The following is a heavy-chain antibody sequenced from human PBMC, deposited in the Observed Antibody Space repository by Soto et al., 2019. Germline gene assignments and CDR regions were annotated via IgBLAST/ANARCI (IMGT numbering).Heavy chain of an antibody. V-gene: IGHV3-30-3*01. Sequence: PGGSLRLSCAASGFTFSSYAMHWVRQAPGKGLEWVAVISYDGSNKYYADAVKGRFTISRDNSKNTLYLQMNSLRAEDTAVYYCARDYGSGSYLEDYWGQGTLVTVSS. D-gene: IGHD3-10*01. CDR3: ARDYGSGSYLEDY. J-gene: IGHJ4*02. CDR1: GFTFSSYA. CDR2: ISYDGSNK.